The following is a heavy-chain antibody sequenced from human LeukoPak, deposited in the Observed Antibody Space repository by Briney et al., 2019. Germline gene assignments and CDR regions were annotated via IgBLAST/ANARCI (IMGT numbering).Heavy chain of an antibody. J-gene: IGHJ4*02. CDR3: AKPGPSSTSRPRSEYFDY. CDR1: GFTFSSYA. CDR2: ISGSGGST. V-gene: IGHV3-23*01. D-gene: IGHD2-2*01. Sequence: GGSLRLSCAASGFTFSSYAMSWVRQAPGKGLEWVSAISGSGGSTYYADSVKGRFTISRDNSKNTLYLQMNSLRAEDTAVYYCAKPGPSSTSRPRSEYFDYWGQGTLVTVSS.